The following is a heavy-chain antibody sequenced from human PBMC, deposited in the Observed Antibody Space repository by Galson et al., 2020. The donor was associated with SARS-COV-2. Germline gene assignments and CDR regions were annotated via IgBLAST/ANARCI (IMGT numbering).Heavy chain of an antibody. CDR1: GFTFSSYN. CDR3: AGAFGYSYGTFDD. J-gene: IGHJ4*02. Sequence: GGSLRLSCAASGFTFSSYNMNWVRQTPGKGLELISYISSSGSTIYYADSVKGRFTISRDNAKNSLYLQMNSLRDEDTAVYFCAGAFGYSYGTFDDWRQGPLVTVSS. D-gene: IGHD5-18*01. CDR2: ISSSGSTI. V-gene: IGHV3-48*02.